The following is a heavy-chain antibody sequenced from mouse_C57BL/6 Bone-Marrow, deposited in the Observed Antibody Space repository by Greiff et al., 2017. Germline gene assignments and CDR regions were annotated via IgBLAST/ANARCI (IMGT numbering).Heavy chain of an antibody. CDR3: ARGTMVTTGAYYYAMDY. V-gene: IGHV5-17*01. J-gene: IGHJ4*01. CDR1: GFTFSDYG. Sequence: DVKLVESGGGLVKPGGSLKLSCAASGFTFSDYGMHWVRQAPEKGLEWVAYISSGSSTIYYADTVKGRYTISRDNAKNTLFLQMTSLRAEDTAMYYWARGTMVTTGAYYYAMDYWGQGSSVTVSS. D-gene: IGHD2-2*01. CDR2: ISSGSSTI.